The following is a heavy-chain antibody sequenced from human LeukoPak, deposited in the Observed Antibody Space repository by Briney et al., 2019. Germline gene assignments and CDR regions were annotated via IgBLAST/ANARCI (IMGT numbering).Heavy chain of an antibody. V-gene: IGHV1-8*01. CDR2: MNPNSGNT. CDR1: GYTFTSYD. Sequence: ASVKVSCKASGYTFTSYDINWVRHATGQGLEWMGWMNPNSGNTGYAQKFQGRVTMTRNTSISTAYMELSSLRSEDTAVHYCARCSPRKVFGRGHCFDYWGQGTLVTVSS. D-gene: IGHD3-10*01. J-gene: IGHJ4*02. CDR3: ARCSPRKVFGRGHCFDY.